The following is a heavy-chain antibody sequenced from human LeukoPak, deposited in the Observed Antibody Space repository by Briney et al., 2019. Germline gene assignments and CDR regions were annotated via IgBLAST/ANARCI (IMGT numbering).Heavy chain of an antibody. CDR2: ISAYNGNT. CDR3: ARLYYDYVWGSYRLDRYYYYMDV. D-gene: IGHD3-16*02. V-gene: IGHV1-18*01. Sequence: ASVKVSCKASGYTFTSYGISWVRQAPGQGLEWMGWISAYNGNTNYAQKLQGRVTMTTDTSTSTAYMELRSLRSDDTAVYYCARLYYDYVWGSYRLDRYYYYMDVWGKGTTVTVSS. CDR1: GYTFTSYG. J-gene: IGHJ6*03.